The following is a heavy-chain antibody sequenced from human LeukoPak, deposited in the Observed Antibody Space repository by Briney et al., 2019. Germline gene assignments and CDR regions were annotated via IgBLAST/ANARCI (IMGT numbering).Heavy chain of an antibody. J-gene: IGHJ4*02. V-gene: IGHV1-69*04. CDR2: IIPILGIA. CDR1: GGTFSSYA. CDR3: ARDQGSGGLDY. Sequence: ASVKVSCKASGGTFSSYAISWVRQAPGQGLEWMGRIIPILGIANYAQKFQGRVTITADKSTSTAYMELSSLRSEDTAVYYCARDQGSGGLDYWGQGTLVTVSS. D-gene: IGHD3-10*01.